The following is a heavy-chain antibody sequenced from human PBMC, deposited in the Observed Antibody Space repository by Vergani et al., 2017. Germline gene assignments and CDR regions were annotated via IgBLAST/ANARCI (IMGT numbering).Heavy chain of an antibody. J-gene: IGHJ4*02. V-gene: IGHV4-34*01. CDR1: GGSFSGYY. D-gene: IGHD4-17*01. Sequence: QVQLQQWGAGLLKPSETLSLPCAVYGGSFSGYYWSWIRQPPGKGLEWIGEINHSGSTNYNPSLKSRVTISVDTSKNQFSLKLSSVTAADTAVYYCARGRNDYGDYAFDYWGQGTLVTVSS. CDR3: ARGRNDYGDYAFDY. CDR2: INHSGST.